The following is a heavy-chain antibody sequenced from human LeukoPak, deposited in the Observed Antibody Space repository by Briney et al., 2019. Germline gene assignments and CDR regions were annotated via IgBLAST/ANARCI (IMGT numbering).Heavy chain of an antibody. CDR1: GGSISSYY. CDR3: ARVPLTAVWGAFDI. Sequence: SETLSLTCTVSGGSISSYYWSWIRQPPGKGLEWIGYFYYSGSTNYNPSLKSRVTISVDTSKNQFSLKLSSVTAADTAVYYCARVPLTAVWGAFDIWGQGTMVTVSS. D-gene: IGHD2-21*02. CDR2: FYYSGST. J-gene: IGHJ3*02. V-gene: IGHV4-59*01.